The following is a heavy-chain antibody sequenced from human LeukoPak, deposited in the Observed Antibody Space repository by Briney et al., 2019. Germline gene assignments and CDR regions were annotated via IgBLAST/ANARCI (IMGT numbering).Heavy chain of an antibody. CDR3: AKELNNLGFDY. Sequence: GGSLRLSCAASGFTFSTYSISWVRQAPGYGLEWVSAISGSGGSTFYADSVKGRFTISRDNSKNTLYLQMNSLRAEDTAVYFCAKELNNLGFDYWGQGTQVTVSS. D-gene: IGHD1-14*01. CDR2: ISGSGGST. J-gene: IGHJ4*02. V-gene: IGHV3-23*01. CDR1: GFTFSTYS.